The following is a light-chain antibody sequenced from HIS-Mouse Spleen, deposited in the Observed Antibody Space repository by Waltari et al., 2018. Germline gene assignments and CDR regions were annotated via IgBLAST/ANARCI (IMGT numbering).Light chain of an antibody. CDR2: DDS. V-gene: IGLV3-21*03. Sequence: SYLLTQPPSVSVAPGTTARLPCGGNHLGSKSVNWYQQKPGQAPVLVVYDDSDRPSGIPERFSGSNSGNTATLTISRVEAGDEADYYCQVWDSSSDHVVFGGGTKLTVL. CDR3: QVWDSSSDHVV. CDR1: HLGSKS. J-gene: IGLJ2*01.